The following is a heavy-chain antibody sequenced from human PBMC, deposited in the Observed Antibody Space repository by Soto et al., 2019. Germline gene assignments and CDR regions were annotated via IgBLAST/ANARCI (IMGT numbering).Heavy chain of an antibody. CDR3: ARRTTGYSSSWYYYYGMDV. Sequence: GESLKISCKGSGYGFTSYWIGWVRQMPGKGLEWMGIIYPGDSDTRYSPSFQGQVTISADKSISTAYLQWSSLKASDTAMYYCARRTTGYSSSWYYYYGMDVWGQGTTVTVS. J-gene: IGHJ6*02. V-gene: IGHV5-51*01. D-gene: IGHD6-13*01. CDR1: GYGFTSYW. CDR2: IYPGDSDT.